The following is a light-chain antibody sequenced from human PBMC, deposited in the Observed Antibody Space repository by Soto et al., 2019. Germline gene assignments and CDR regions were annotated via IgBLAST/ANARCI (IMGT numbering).Light chain of an antibody. J-gene: IGLJ1*01. CDR2: DNS. V-gene: IGLV1-40*01. CDR3: QSYDRSLSGSRV. CDR1: SSNIGAGYD. Sequence: QPVLTQPPSVSGAPRQRVTISCTGSSSNIGAGYDVHWYQQLPGTAPKLLIYDNSNRPSGVPDRFSGSKSGTSASLAITGLQAEDEADYYCQSYDRSLSGSRVFGTGTKLTVL.